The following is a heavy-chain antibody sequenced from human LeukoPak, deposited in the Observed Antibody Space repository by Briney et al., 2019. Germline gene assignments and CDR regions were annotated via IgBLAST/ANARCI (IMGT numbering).Heavy chain of an antibody. D-gene: IGHD6-19*01. CDR1: GYTFTSYA. CDR2: INAGNGNT. CDR3: ASSGWYGAGSFDY. J-gene: IGHJ4*02. V-gene: IGHV1-3*01. Sequence: ASVKVSCKASGYTFTSYAMHWVRQAPGQRLEWMGWINAGNGNTKYSQKFQGRVIITRDTSASTAYMELSSLRSEDTAVYYCASSGWYGAGSFDYWGQGTLVTVSS.